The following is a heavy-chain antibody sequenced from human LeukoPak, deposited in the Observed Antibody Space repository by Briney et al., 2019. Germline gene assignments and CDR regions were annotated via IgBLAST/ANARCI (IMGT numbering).Heavy chain of an antibody. D-gene: IGHD1-7*01. Sequence: SETLSLTCTVSGVSISSSTYYWGWIRQPPGKGLYWIGTIYSSGSTYYNPSLKSRVTISVHTSKNQFSLRRSSVTAADTAVYYCAREPELGDAFDIWGQGTVVTVSS. CDR1: GVSISSSTYY. CDR3: AREPELGDAFDI. CDR2: IYSSGST. V-gene: IGHV4-39*07. J-gene: IGHJ3*02.